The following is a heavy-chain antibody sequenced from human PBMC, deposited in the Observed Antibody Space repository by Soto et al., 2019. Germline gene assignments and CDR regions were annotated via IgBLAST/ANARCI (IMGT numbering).Heavy chain of an antibody. CDR2: IYSGGNT. J-gene: IGHJ2*01. D-gene: IGHD4-17*01. Sequence: EVQLMESGGGLVQPGGSLRLSCAASGVTVSSNYMRWVRQAPGKGLEWVSVIYSGGNTYYADSVKGRFTISRDNSNNTLYLQMNSLRAEDTAMYYCARSVYGDWYFDLWGRGTLVTVSS. V-gene: IGHV3-66*01. CDR1: GVTVSSNY. CDR3: ARSVYGDWYFDL.